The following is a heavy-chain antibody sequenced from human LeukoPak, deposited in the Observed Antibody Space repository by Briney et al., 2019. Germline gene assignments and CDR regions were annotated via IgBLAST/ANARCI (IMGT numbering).Heavy chain of an antibody. CDR3: ARDRSSYFDS. J-gene: IGHJ4*02. Sequence: SETLSLTCSVSGGSISSNNYYWGWIRQPPGKGLEWIGSIYYSGSTYYNPSLKSRVTISVDTSKNQFALKLSSVTAAVTAVYYCARDRSSYFDSWGQGTLVTVSS. CDR2: IYYSGST. V-gene: IGHV4-39*01. D-gene: IGHD6-6*01. CDR1: GGSISSNNYY.